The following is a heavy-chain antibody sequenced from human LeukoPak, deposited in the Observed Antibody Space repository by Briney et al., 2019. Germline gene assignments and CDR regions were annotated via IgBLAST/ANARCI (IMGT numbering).Heavy chain of an antibody. CDR2: INPSGNT. CDR1: GGSISSGNYY. Sequence: PSQTLSLTCTVSGGSISSGNYYWSWIRQPAGKGLEWIGRINPSGNTNYNPSLKSRVTISVDTSKNQFSLKLSSVTAADTAVYYWARQAPLELAASGYWGQETLVPSPQ. CDR3: ARQAPLELAASGY. D-gene: IGHD1-7*01. J-gene: IGHJ4*02. V-gene: IGHV4-61*02.